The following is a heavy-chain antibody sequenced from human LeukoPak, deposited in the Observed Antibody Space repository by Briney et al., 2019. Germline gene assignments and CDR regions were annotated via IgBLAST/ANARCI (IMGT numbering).Heavy chain of an antibody. D-gene: IGHD5-12*01. J-gene: IGHJ4*02. CDR2: IFYSGST. Sequence: SETLSLTCTVSGGSISSYHWSWIRQSPGKGLEWIGYIFYSGSTTYNPSLKSQVTISVDRSQNQFSLRLSSVTAADTAVYYCARGERAGRYDSPPDYWGQGTLVTVSS. CDR1: GGSISSYH. V-gene: IGHV4-59*01. CDR3: ARGERAGRYDSPPDY.